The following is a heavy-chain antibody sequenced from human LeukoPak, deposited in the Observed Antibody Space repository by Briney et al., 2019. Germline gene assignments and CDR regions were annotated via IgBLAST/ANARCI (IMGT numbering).Heavy chain of an antibody. Sequence: SETLSLTCTVSGGSISSSSYYWAWIRQPPGKGLEWIGSIHYSGSTYYNPSLQSRVTISIDTSKNQFSLKLSSVTAADTAVYYCARFTPQGYGWGGYNRFDPWGQGTLVTVSS. CDR1: GGSISSSSYY. V-gene: IGHV4-39*07. CDR2: IHYSGST. J-gene: IGHJ5*02. D-gene: IGHD3-16*01. CDR3: ARFTPQGYGWGGYNRFDP.